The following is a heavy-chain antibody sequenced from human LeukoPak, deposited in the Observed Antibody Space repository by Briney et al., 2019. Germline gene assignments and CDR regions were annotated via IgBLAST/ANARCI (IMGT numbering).Heavy chain of an antibody. V-gene: IGHV6-1*01. CDR2: TYYMSKWYN. J-gene: IGHJ4*02. CDR1: GDSVSSNSAA. Sequence: SQTLSLTCAISGDSVSSNSAAWNWIRQSPSRGLEWLGRTYYMSKWYNDYAISVKSRITITPDTSKNQLSLQLNSVTPEDTAVYYCARDACNNTSCLTNTIDYWGQGTLVTVSS. D-gene: IGHD2-2*01. CDR3: ARDACNNTSCLTNTIDY.